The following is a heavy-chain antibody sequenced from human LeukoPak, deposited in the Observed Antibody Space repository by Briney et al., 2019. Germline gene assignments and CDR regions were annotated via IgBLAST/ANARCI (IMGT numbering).Heavy chain of an antibody. J-gene: IGHJ4*02. D-gene: IGHD5-18*01. CDR3: AQTAMSGYVDY. CDR1: GFTFSDDY. V-gene: IGHV3-11*04. CDR2: ISSSGSTI. Sequence: GGSLRLSCAASGFTFSDDYMSWVRQAPAKGLEWVSYISSSGSTIYYADSVKGRFTISRDNAKNSLYLQMNSLRAEDTAVYYCAQTAMSGYVDYWGQGTLVTVSS.